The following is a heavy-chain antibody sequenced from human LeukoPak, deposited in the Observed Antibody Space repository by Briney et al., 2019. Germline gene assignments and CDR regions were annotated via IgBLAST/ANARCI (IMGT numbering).Heavy chain of an antibody. J-gene: IGHJ6*02. Sequence: ASVKVSCKASGYTFTGYYMHWVRQAPGQGLEWMGWINPNSGGTNYAQKFQGRVTMTRDTSISTAYMGLSRLRSDDTAVCYCAREDDYVRGGMDVWGQGTTVTVSS. CDR1: GYTFTGYY. V-gene: IGHV1-2*02. CDR3: AREDDYVRGGMDV. D-gene: IGHD3-16*01. CDR2: INPNSGGT.